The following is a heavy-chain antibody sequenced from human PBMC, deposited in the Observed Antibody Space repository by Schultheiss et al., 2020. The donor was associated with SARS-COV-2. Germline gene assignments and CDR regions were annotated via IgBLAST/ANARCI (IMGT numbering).Heavy chain of an antibody. V-gene: IGHV1-24*01. CDR1: GYTLTELS. CDR3: ATGPPFRGVNNWFDP. CDR2: FDPEDGET. J-gene: IGHJ5*02. D-gene: IGHD3-10*01. Sequence: VKVSCKVSGYTLTELSMHWVRQAPGKGLEWMGGFDPEDGETIYAQKFQGRVTMTEDTSTDTAYMELSSLRSEDTAVYYCATGPPFRGVNNWFDPWGQGTLVTVSS.